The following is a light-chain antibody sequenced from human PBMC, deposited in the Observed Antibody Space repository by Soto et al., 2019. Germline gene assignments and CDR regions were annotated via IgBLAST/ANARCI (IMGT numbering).Light chain of an antibody. CDR1: SSNIGTNT. Sequence: QSALTQPPSASGTPGQRVTISCSGSSSNIGTNTVNWYQQLPGTAPKLLIYTSNQRPSGVPDRFSGSKSGTSASLAISGLQSDDEADYYCSAWDDSLNGVVFGGGTQLTVL. CDR2: TSN. V-gene: IGLV1-44*01. CDR3: SAWDDSLNGVV. J-gene: IGLJ2*01.